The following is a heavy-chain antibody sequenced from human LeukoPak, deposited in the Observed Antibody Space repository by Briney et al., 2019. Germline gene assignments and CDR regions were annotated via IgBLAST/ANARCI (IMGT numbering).Heavy chain of an antibody. J-gene: IGHJ4*02. D-gene: IGHD3-9*01. V-gene: IGHV3-30*18. CDR1: GFTFSSYG. Sequence: GGSLRLSCAASGFTFSSYGMHWVRQAPGKGLEWVAVISYDGSNKYYADSVKGRFTISRDNSKNTLCLQMNSLRAEDTAVYYCAKEEAGSRVLRYFDWLSGPFDYWGQGTLVTVSS. CDR2: ISYDGSNK. CDR3: AKEEAGSRVLRYFDWLSGPFDY.